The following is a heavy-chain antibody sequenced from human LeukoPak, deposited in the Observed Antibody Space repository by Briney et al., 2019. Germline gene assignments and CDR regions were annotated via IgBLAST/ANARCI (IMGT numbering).Heavy chain of an antibody. V-gene: IGHV1-69*13. CDR2: IIPIFGTA. D-gene: IGHD5-24*01. J-gene: IGHJ5*02. Sequence: ASVKVSCKASGGTFSSYAISWVRQAPGQGLEWMGGIIPIFGTANYAQKFQGRVTITADESTSTAYMELSSLRSEDTAVYYCARDPPFRRGSRVHWFDPWGQGTLVTVSS. CDR1: GGTFSSYA. CDR3: ARDPPFRRGSRVHWFDP.